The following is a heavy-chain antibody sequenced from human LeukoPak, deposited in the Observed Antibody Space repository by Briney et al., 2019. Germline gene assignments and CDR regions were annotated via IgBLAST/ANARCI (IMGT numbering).Heavy chain of an antibody. D-gene: IGHD2-21*02. CDR3: ARHGDLLSPFQT. CDR1: GGSISSYY. Sequence: ASETLSLTCTVSGGSISSYYWSWIRQPPGKGLEWIGYIYYSGSTNYNPSLKSRVTISVETSKNQFSLKLNSVTAADTAMYYCARHGDLLSPFQTWGQGTLVTVSS. CDR2: IYYSGST. V-gene: IGHV4-59*08. J-gene: IGHJ5*02.